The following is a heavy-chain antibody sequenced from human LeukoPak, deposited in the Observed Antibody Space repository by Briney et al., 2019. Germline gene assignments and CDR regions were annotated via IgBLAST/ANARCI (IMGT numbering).Heavy chain of an antibody. CDR1: GGTFSSYA. CDR3: ARAADLYGGNSGDAFDI. J-gene: IGHJ3*02. Sequence: ASVKVSCKASGGTFSSYAISWVRQAPGQGLEWMGRIIPILGIANYAQKFQGRVTITADKSTSTAYMELSRLRSDDTAVYYCARAADLYGGNSGDAFDIWGQGTMVTVSS. V-gene: IGHV1-69*04. D-gene: IGHD4-23*01. CDR2: IIPILGIA.